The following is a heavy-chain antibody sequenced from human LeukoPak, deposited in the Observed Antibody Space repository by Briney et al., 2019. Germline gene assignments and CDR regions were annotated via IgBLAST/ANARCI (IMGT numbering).Heavy chain of an antibody. Sequence: GGSLRLSCAASGFTFTNYAMSWVRQAPGKGLEWVSAMSGSGYSTYYADSVKGRFTISRDNSKNTLYLQMNSLRAEDTAVYYCAKSWDDILTGYDAFDIWGQGTMVTVSS. CDR3: AKSWDDILTGYDAFDI. D-gene: IGHD3-9*01. CDR1: GFTFTNYA. J-gene: IGHJ3*02. V-gene: IGHV3-23*01. CDR2: MSGSGYST.